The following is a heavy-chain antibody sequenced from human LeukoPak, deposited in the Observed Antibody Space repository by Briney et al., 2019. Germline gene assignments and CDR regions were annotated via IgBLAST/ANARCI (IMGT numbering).Heavy chain of an antibody. CDR1: GFTFSDYY. CDR3: ARAAEPYYYYYMDV. CDR2: ISSSGSTI. D-gene: IGHD1-26*01. J-gene: IGHJ6*03. V-gene: IGHV3-11*01. Sequence: PGGSLRLSCAASGFTFSDYYMSWIRQAPGKRLEWVSYISSSGSTIYYADSVKGRFTISRDNAKNSLYLQMNSLRAEDTAVYFCARAAEPYYYYYMDVWGKGTTVTVSS.